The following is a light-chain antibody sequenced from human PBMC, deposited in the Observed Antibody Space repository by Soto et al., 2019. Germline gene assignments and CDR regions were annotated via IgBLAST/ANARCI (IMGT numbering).Light chain of an antibody. CDR3: SSYTSSSRYV. CDR1: RIDVGGYRY. Sequence: QSALTQPASVSGSPGQSITISCTGTRIDVGGYRYVSWYQQHPGKAPKLIIYDVSNRPSGVSNRFSGSKSGNTASLTISGLQAEDEADYYCSSYTSSSRYVFGSVTKVTVL. J-gene: IGLJ1*01. CDR2: DVS. V-gene: IGLV2-14*01.